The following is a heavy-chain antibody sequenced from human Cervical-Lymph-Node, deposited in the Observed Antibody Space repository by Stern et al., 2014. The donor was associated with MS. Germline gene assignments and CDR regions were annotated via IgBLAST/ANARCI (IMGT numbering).Heavy chain of an antibody. CDR2: IWSDGSNP. D-gene: IGHD3-16*01. J-gene: IGHJ4*02. CDR3: ARGRNVGVNYYFDY. Sequence: QVQLVQSGGGVVQPGKSLRLSFVASGFTFSGYGMHWVRQAPGKGLEWVAFIWSDGSNPSYADSVQGRFTIARDNLQNTLHLHMNNVTAADTARYYCARGRNVGVNYYFDYWGQGSLVTVSS. CDR1: GFTFSGYG. V-gene: IGHV3-33*01.